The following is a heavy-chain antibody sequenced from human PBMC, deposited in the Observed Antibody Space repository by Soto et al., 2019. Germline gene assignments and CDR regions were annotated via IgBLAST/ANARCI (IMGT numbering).Heavy chain of an antibody. CDR3: ARDLERSYYYDSSGYYYADDY. J-gene: IGHJ4*02. D-gene: IGHD3-22*01. Sequence: ASVKVSCKASGYTFTSYGISWVRQAPGQGLEWMGWISAYNGNTNYAQKLQGRVTMTTDTSTSTAYMELRSLRSDDTAVYYCARDLERSYYYDSSGYYYADDYWGQGTLVTVSS. CDR2: ISAYNGNT. CDR1: GYTFTSYG. V-gene: IGHV1-18*01.